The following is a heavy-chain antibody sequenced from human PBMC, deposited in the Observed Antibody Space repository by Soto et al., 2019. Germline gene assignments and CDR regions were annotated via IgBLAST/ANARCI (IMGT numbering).Heavy chain of an antibody. Sequence: EVQLVESGGGLVQPGGSLRLYCAASGFTFSDHYMDWVRQAPGKGPEWVGRIKNKANSYTTEYAASVKGRFTISRDDSKNSLDLQMNSLKTEDTAVYYCARVRLGVTTRLFDYWGQGTLVTVSS. J-gene: IGHJ4*02. CDR3: ARVRLGVTTRLFDY. CDR1: GFTFSDHY. D-gene: IGHD6-25*01. CDR2: IKNKANSYTT. V-gene: IGHV3-72*01.